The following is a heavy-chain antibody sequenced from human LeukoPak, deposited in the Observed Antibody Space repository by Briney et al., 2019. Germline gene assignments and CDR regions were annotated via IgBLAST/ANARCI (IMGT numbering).Heavy chain of an antibody. J-gene: IGHJ4*02. CDR1: GFTFSSYA. D-gene: IGHD2-8*01. CDR2: ISGSGGST. Sequence: GGSLRLSCAASGFTFSSYAMSWVRQAPGKGLEWVSAISGSGGSTYYADSVKGRFTISRDNSKNTLYLQMNSLRAEDRAVYFCAREDGVLTPEYWGQGTLLSVSS. CDR3: AREDGVLTPEY. V-gene: IGHV3-23*01.